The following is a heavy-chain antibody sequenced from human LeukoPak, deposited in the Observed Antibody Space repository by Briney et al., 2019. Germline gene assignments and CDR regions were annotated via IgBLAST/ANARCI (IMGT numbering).Heavy chain of an antibody. D-gene: IGHD1-14*01. J-gene: IGHJ3*02. CDR2: IYYSGST. Sequence: SETLSLTCTVSGGSISSSSYYWGWIRQPPGKGLEWIGSIYYSGSTYYNPSLKSRVTISVDTSKNQFSLKLSSVTAADTAVYYCARTGFTAFDIWGQGTMVTVSS. CDR1: GGSISSSSYY. V-gene: IGHV4-39*01. CDR3: ARTGFTAFDI.